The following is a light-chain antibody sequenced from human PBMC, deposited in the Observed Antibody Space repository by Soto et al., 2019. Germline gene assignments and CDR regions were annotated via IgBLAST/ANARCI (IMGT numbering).Light chain of an antibody. Sequence: EIVLTQSPATLSLSPGERATLSCRASQSVSSYLAWYQQKPGQAPRLLIYDASNRATGIPARFSGSGSVTDFTLPISSLEPEDFAVYYCQQRSTPRYTFGQGTKLEIK. CDR1: QSVSSY. CDR3: QQRSTPRYT. V-gene: IGKV3-11*01. J-gene: IGKJ2*01. CDR2: DAS.